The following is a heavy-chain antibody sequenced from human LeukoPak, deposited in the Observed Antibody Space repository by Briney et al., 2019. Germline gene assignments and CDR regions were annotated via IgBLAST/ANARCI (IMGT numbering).Heavy chain of an antibody. V-gene: IGHV4-39*01. CDR1: GGSISSRTYY. CDR3: ARLTSPIAAAGQRYYFDF. J-gene: IGHJ4*02. Sequence: PSETLSLTCTVSGGSISSRTYYWGWIRQPPGKGLEWIGSIYYSGSTYYNPSLKSRVTMSVDTSKNQLSLKLSPVTAADPAVYYCARLTSPIAAAGQRYYFDFWGQGTLVTVSS. D-gene: IGHD6-13*01. CDR2: IYYSGST.